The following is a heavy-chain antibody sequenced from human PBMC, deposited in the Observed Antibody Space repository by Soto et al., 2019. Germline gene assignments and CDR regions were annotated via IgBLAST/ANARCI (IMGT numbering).Heavy chain of an antibody. D-gene: IGHD4-17*01. J-gene: IGHJ3*02. Sequence: QVQLVQSGAEMGQPGASVKVSCKASGYTFTNYGITWVRQAPGQGLEWMGGISAYNGNTNYGQKFRDRVTMTTDTSTSTAYMEVRRRRYDDAAVYSCAIDTTVGSDALDIWGKGTMVTVSS. CDR2: ISAYNGNT. CDR3: AIDTTVGSDALDI. CDR1: GYTFTNYG. V-gene: IGHV1-18*01.